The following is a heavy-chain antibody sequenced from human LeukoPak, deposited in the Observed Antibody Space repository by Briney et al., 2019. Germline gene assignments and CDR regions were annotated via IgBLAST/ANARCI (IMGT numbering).Heavy chain of an antibody. CDR1: GFPFSSYG. CDR3: AKLSAAYCGGDCSIDY. Sequence: GGSLRLSCAASGFPFSSYGMHWVRQAPGKGLEWVAIYSYHGNNKYYADSVKGRFTISRDNSKNTLYLKMNSLRTEDTALYYCAKLSAAYCGGDCSIDYWGQGTLVTVSS. D-gene: IGHD2-21*02. J-gene: IGHJ4*02. CDR2: YSYHGNNK. V-gene: IGHV3-30*18.